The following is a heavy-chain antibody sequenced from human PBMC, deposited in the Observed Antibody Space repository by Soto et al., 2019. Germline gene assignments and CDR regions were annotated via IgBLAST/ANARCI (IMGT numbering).Heavy chain of an antibody. V-gene: IGHV5-51*01. CDR3: ARYCSGGSCFSDRAMDV. Sequence: GESLKISCKGSGYTFTPYWIAWVRQMPGEGLEWMGMIYSGDSDTRYSPPFEGQVTISVDNSITTAYLQWSSLKASDTALYYCARYCSGGSCFSDRAMDVWGQGTTVTVSS. CDR1: GYTFTPYW. D-gene: IGHD2-15*01. CDR2: IYSGDSDT. J-gene: IGHJ6*02.